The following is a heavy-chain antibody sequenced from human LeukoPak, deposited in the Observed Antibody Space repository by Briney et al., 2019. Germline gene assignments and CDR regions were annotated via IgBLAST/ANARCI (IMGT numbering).Heavy chain of an antibody. Sequence: SETLSLTCTVSGGSISSYYWSWIRQPAGKGLEWIGRIYTSGSTNYNPSLKGRATMSVDTSKNQFSLKLSSVTAADTAVYYCVRDQHTIGWNDVQYYFDYWGQGTLVTVSS. CDR1: GGSISSYY. D-gene: IGHD1-1*01. CDR3: VRDQHTIGWNDVQYYFDY. V-gene: IGHV4-4*07. J-gene: IGHJ4*02. CDR2: IYTSGST.